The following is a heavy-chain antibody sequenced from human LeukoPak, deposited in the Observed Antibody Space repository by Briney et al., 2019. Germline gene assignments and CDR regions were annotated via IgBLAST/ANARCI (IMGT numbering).Heavy chain of an antibody. Sequence: ASVKVSCKASGYTFTGYYMHWVRQAPGQGLEWMGWINPNSGGTNYAQKFQGRVTMTRDTSISTAYMELSRLRSEDTAVYYCAREGYSSSSYYFDYWGQGTLVTVSS. CDR2: INPNSGGT. CDR1: GYTFTGYY. CDR3: AREGYSSSSYYFDY. V-gene: IGHV1-2*02. J-gene: IGHJ4*02. D-gene: IGHD6-13*01.